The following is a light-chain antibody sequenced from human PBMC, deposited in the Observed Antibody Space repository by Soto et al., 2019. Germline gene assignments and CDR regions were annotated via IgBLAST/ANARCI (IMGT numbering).Light chain of an antibody. CDR2: KTS. Sequence: DIQMTQSPSTLSASVGDRVTITCRASQSISSWLAWYQQKPGKAPKLLIYKTSTLQSGVPSRFSGSGSGTEFTLTISSLQPDDFATYFCQQCNTYPYTFGQGTILEIK. V-gene: IGKV1-5*03. CDR3: QQCNTYPYT. J-gene: IGKJ2*01. CDR1: QSISSW.